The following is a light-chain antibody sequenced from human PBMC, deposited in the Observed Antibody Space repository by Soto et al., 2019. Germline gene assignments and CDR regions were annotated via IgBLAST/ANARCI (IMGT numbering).Light chain of an antibody. CDR3: SSATSRRTYV. CDR2: DVS. V-gene: IGLV2-14*01. CDR1: SSDVGGYNY. J-gene: IGLJ1*01. Sequence: QSVLTQPASVSGSPGQSITISCTGTSSDVGGYNYVSWYQQHPGKAPKPMIYDVSNRPSGVSNRLSGSKSGNTASLTISGLQAEDEADYYCSSATSRRTYVVGTGNKLTVL.